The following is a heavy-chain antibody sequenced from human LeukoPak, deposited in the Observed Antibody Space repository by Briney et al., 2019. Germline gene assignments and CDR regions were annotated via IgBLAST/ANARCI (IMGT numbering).Heavy chain of an antibody. V-gene: IGHV1-2*02. J-gene: IGHJ4*02. CDR3: ARESSGGYHDY. Sequence: ASVKVSCKASGYSFTGYYIHWVRQAPGQGLEWMGWISPNSGGTNYAQKFQGRVTMTRDTSISTAYMELRGLRSDDTAVYYCARESSGGYHDYWGQGTLVSVSA. CDR1: GYSFTGYY. D-gene: IGHD1-26*01. CDR2: ISPNSGGT.